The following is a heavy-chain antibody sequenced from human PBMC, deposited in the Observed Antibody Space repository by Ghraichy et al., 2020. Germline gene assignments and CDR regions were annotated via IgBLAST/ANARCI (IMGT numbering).Heavy chain of an antibody. V-gene: IGHV4-4*07. CDR2: IYTTGTT. Sequence: SETLSLTCIVSGGSINSFYWSWIRQPAGKGLEWIGPIYTTGTTKYNPSLQSRVTMSVDTSKNQFSLRLSSVTAADTAVYYCARAGVPGAGNWFDPCGQGTLVTVSS. CDR1: GGSINSFY. J-gene: IGHJ5*02. CDR3: ARAGVPGAGNWFDP. D-gene: IGHD2-2*01.